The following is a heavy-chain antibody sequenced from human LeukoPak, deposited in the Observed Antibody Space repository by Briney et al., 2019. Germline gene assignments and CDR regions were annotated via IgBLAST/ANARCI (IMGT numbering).Heavy chain of an antibody. J-gene: IGHJ4*02. V-gene: IGHV3-48*03. D-gene: IGHD3-22*01. Sequence: PGGSLRLSCAASGFTFSSYEMNWVRQAPGKGLQWISHIDSTDTIHYADSVKGRFTISRDNAKNSLYLQMNSLRAEDTAVYYCAKADSSGYYPYYFDYWGQGTLVTVSS. CDR2: IDSTDTI. CDR1: GFTFSSYE. CDR3: AKADSSGYYPYYFDY.